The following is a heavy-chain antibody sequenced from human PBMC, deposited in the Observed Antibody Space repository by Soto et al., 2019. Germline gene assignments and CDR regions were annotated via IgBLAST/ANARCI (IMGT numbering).Heavy chain of an antibody. CDR3: VREHTYSRSSRRPLYYMDV. D-gene: IGHD6-6*01. CDR1: GYTFTSYG. Sequence: ASVKVSCKASGYTFTSYGISWVRQAPGQGLEWMGWISAYNGNTNYAQKLQGRVTMTTDTSTSTAYMELRSLRSDDTAVYYCVREHTYSRSSRRPLYYMDVWGKGTTVTVSS. CDR2: ISAYNGNT. V-gene: IGHV1-18*01. J-gene: IGHJ6*03.